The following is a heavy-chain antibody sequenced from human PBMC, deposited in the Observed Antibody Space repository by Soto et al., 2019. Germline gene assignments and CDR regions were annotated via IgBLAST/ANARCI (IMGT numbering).Heavy chain of an antibody. CDR3: ARVRSGWGIDY. D-gene: IGHD6-19*01. J-gene: IGHJ4*02. CDR1: GGSISSGGYS. Sequence: QLHLQESGSGLVKPSQTLSLTCAVSGGSISSGGYSWSWIRQSGKGLNYIGYIYHSGSTYYNPSLKSRVTISVDRSKNQFSLKLSSVTAADTAVYYCARVRSGWGIDYWGQGTLVTVSS. CDR2: IYHSGST. V-gene: IGHV4-30-2*06.